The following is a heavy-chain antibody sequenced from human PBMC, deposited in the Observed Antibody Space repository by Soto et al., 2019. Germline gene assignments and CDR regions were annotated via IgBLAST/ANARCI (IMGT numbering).Heavy chain of an antibody. J-gene: IGHJ6*02. CDR3: AKTRGAMIYAISVYGMDV. CDR2: ISGSADST. V-gene: IGHV3-23*01. D-gene: IGHD2-8*01. Sequence: EVQLLESGGGFIHPGGSLRLSCAASGFSFSSFAMNWVRQAPGKGLEWVSIISGSADSTFYEDAVKGRFTISRDNSKSTLYLQINSLRAEDTAVYYCAKTRGAMIYAISVYGMDVWGQGTMVTVSS. CDR1: GFSFSSFA.